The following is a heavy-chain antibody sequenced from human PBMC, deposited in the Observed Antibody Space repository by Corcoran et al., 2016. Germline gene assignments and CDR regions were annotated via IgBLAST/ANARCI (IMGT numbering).Heavy chain of an antibody. CDR1: GGSFSGYY. Sequence: QVQLQQWGAGLLKTSETLSLTCAVYGGSFSGYYWSWIRQPPGKGLEWIGEINHSGSTNYNPSLKSRVTISVDTSKNQFSLKLSSVTAADTAVYYCARGKAQYYDFWSGYYDEYYFDYWGQGTPVTVSS. CDR2: INHSGST. V-gene: IGHV4-34*01. CDR3: ARGKAQYYDFWSGYYDEYYFDY. J-gene: IGHJ4*02. D-gene: IGHD3-3*01.